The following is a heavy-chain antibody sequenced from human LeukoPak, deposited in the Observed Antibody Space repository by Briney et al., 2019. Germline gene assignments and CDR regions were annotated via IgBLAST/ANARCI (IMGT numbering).Heavy chain of an antibody. J-gene: IGHJ4*02. V-gene: IGHV3-30-3*01. D-gene: IGHD3-10*01. CDR2: ISYDGSNK. Sequence: GGSLRLSCAASGFNFSSYAMHWVRQAPGKGLEWVAVISYDGSNKYYADSVKGRFTISRDNAKNSLYLQMNSLRDEDTAVYYCAKDMEGSVADYFDYWGQGTLVTVSS. CDR1: GFNFSSYA. CDR3: AKDMEGSVADYFDY.